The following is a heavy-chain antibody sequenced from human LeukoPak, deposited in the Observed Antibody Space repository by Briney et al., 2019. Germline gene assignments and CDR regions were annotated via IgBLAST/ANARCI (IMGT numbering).Heavy chain of an antibody. CDR3: TTDLRDFVVVPAAMNY. J-gene: IGHJ4*02. CDR2: IKSKTDVGTT. Sequence: GGSLTLSCAASGFTFSNAWMSWVRQAAGKGLEWVGRIKSKTDVGTTDYAAPVKGRFTISRDDSKNTLYLQMNSLKTEDTAVYYCTTDLRDFVVVPAAMNYWGQGALGTVSS. V-gene: IGHV3-15*01. CDR1: GFTFSNAW. D-gene: IGHD2-2*01.